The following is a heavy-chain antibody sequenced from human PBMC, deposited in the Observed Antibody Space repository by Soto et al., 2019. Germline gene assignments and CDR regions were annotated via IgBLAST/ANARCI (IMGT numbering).Heavy chain of an antibody. Sequence: ASVNVSCKDSVGTFSSYAICWVRQAPGPGLEWKGVICLIFSTDSYTKKFQARVTSTANESTNTAYMELSSLRSDDTAVYYCARDPSYGSSTSCYTHYGMDVWGRGTTVTVSS. CDR2: ICLIFSTD. V-gene: IGHV1-69*13. J-gene: IGHJ6*02. CDR3: ARDPSYGSSTSCYTHYGMDV. CDR1: VGTFSSYA. D-gene: IGHD2-2*02.